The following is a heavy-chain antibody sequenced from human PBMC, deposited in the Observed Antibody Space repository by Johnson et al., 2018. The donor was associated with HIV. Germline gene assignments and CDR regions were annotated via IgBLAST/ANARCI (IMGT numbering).Heavy chain of an antibody. V-gene: IGHV3-74*01. CDR3: ARDLHDSSGYYYEVDAFDI. CDR1: GFTFSSYW. J-gene: IGHJ3*02. Sequence: VQLVESGGGLVQPGGSLRLSCAASGFTFSSYWMHWVRQAPGKGLVWVSRINSDGSSTSYADSVKGRFTISRDNAKNTLYLQMNSLRAEDTAVYYCARDLHDSSGYYYEVDAFDIWGQGTMVTVSS. D-gene: IGHD3-22*01. CDR2: INSDGSST.